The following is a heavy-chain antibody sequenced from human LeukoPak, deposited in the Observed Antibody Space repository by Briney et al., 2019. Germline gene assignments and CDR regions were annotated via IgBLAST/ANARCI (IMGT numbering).Heavy chain of an antibody. CDR2: ISAYNGNT. J-gene: IGHJ4*02. D-gene: IGHD4-17*01. V-gene: IGHV1-18*01. Sequence: WASVKVSCTASGYTFTSYGISWVRQAPGQGLEWMGWISAYNGNTNYAQKLQGRVTMTTDTSTSTAYMELRSLRSDDTAVYYCARDGAPYGDYVRFSRLDDYWGQGTLVTVSS. CDR1: GYTFTSYG. CDR3: ARDGAPYGDYVRFSRLDDY.